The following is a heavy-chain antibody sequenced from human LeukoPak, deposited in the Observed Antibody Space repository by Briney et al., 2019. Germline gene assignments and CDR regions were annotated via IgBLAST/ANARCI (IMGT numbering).Heavy chain of an antibody. Sequence: SETLSLTCTVSGGSISGYYWSWIRQPPGKGPEWIGYIYYSGSTNYSPSLKSRVTISVDMSKNQFSLRLSSVTAADTAVYYCARQVVVTANQWVKAVTFDIWGQGTMVTVSS. D-gene: IGHD2-21*02. CDR1: GGSISGYY. V-gene: IGHV4-59*08. CDR2: IYYSGST. J-gene: IGHJ3*02. CDR3: ARQVVVTANQWVKAVTFDI.